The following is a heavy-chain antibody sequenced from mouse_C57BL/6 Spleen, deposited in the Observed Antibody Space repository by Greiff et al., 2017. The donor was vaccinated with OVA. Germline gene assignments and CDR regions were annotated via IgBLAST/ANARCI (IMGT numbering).Heavy chain of an antibody. Sequence: QVQLQQPGAELVRPGSSVKLSCKASGYTFTSYWMHWVKQRPIQGLEWIGNIDPYDSETHYNQKFKNKATLTVDKSASTAYMKLSSLTSEDSAVYYCARWSYGSSVYIDYWGQGTSLTVSS. CDR3: ARWSYGSSVYIDY. V-gene: IGHV1-52*01. CDR1: GYTFTSYW. D-gene: IGHD1-1*01. J-gene: IGHJ2*02. CDR2: IDPYDSET.